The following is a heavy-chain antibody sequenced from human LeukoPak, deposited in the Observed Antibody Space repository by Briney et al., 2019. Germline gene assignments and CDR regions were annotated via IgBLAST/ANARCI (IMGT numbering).Heavy chain of an antibody. D-gene: IGHD3-10*01. Sequence: GGSLRLSCAASGFTFSDHYMDWVRQAPGKGLEWVSSISSSSSYIYYADSVKGRFTISRDNAKNSLYLQMNSLRAEDTAVYYCAPYYYGSGTLGYWGQGTLVTVSS. CDR3: APYYYGSGTLGY. CDR2: ISSSSSYI. V-gene: IGHV3-21*01. CDR1: GFTFSDHY. J-gene: IGHJ4*02.